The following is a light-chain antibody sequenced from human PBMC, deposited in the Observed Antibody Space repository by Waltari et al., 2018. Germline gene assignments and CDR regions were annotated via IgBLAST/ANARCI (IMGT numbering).Light chain of an antibody. CDR3: CSYGGSFSSGDV. V-gene: IGLV2-11*01. J-gene: IGLJ1*01. CDR1: SSDIGDYHY. Sequence: QSALTQPRSVSGSPGQSVTISCTGSSSDIGDYHYVSWYQQHPGKAPKFMIYDFSKRPSGVPDLFFGSNSGNTASLPISGLHTEDEADYYCCSYGGSFSSGDVFGSGTKVTVL. CDR2: DFS.